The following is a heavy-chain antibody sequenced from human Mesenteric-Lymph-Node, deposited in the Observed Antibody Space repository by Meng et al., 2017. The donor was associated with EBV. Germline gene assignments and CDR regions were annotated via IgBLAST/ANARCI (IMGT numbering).Heavy chain of an antibody. CDR2: ISDTGNTI. CDR3: ARERASAADFDY. V-gene: IGHV3-11*01. J-gene: IGHJ4*02. D-gene: IGHD2-2*01. Sequence: VQLVESGGALVKPGGSLRVSCAASGFTFSDYYMSWIHQAPGKGLEWVSYISDTGNTISYTDSVKGRFTISRDNAKNSLYLQMNSLRAGDTAVYYCARERASAADFDYWGQGTLVTVSS. CDR1: GFTFSDYY.